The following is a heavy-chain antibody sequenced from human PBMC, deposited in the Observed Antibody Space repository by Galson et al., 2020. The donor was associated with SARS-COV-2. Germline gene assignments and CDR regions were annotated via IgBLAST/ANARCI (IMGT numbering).Heavy chain of an antibody. CDR3: ARLRYYDVLTGYIVDV. J-gene: IGHJ6*02. V-gene: IGHV1-2*02. Sequence: ASVKVSCKASGYTFTDYYIHWVRQAPGQGLEWMGWINPKRGGTNYAQKFEGRVTMTRDTSTTTAYMELSRLRADDTAVYYCARLRYYDVLTGYIVDVWVQGTMVTVSS. CDR1: GYTFTDYY. D-gene: IGHD3-9*01. CDR2: INPKRGGT.